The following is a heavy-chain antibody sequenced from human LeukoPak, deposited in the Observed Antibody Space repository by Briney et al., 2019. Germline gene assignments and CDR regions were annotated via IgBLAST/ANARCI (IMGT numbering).Heavy chain of an antibody. CDR2: IRSKAYGGTT. CDR3: TGKSLGYCSSTSCHAFPYYFDY. V-gene: IGHV3-49*04. CDR1: GFTFGDYA. D-gene: IGHD2-2*01. Sequence: GGSLRLSCTASGFTFGDYAMSWVRQAPGQGLEWVGFIRSKAYGGTTEYAASVKGRLTISRYDYNSIAYLQMNSLKTEDAAVYYCTGKSLGYCSSTSCHAFPYYFDYWGQGTLVTVSS. J-gene: IGHJ4*02.